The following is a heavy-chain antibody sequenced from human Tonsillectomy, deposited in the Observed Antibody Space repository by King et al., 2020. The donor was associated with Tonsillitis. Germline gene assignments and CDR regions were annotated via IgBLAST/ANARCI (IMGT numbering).Heavy chain of an antibody. D-gene: IGHD2-2*01. V-gene: IGHV3-33*01. CDR1: GFTFSNYG. Sequence: VQLVESGGGVVQPGRSLRLSCAASGFTFSNYGMHWVRQAPGKGLEWVALIWNDGSNKDYADSVKGRFTISRDNSKNTLYLQMNSLRAEDTAVYYCAREGRYCSSTSCYPGGMDVWGQGTTVTVSS. CDR3: AREGRYCSSTSCYPGGMDV. CDR2: IWNDGSNK. J-gene: IGHJ6*02.